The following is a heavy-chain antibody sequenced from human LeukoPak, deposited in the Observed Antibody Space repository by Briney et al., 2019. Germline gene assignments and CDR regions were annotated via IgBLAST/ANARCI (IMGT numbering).Heavy chain of an antibody. D-gene: IGHD6-19*01. CDR3: ASGDLSSGWLDY. Sequence: SETLSLTCTVSGGSISSYYWSWIRQPPGKGLEWIGYIYYSGSTNYNPSLKSRVTISVDTSKNQFSLKLSSVTAADTAVYYCASGDLSSGWLDYWGQGTLVTVSS. V-gene: IGHV4-59*01. J-gene: IGHJ4*02. CDR2: IYYSGST. CDR1: GGSISSYY.